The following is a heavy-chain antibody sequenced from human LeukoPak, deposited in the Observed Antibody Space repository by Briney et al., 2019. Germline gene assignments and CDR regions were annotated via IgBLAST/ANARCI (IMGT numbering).Heavy chain of an antibody. V-gene: IGHV4-34*01. J-gene: IGHJ5*02. Sequence: SETLSLTCAVYGGSFSGYYWSWIRQPPGKGLEWIGEINHSGSTNYNPSLKSRVTISVDTSKNQFSLKLSSVTAADTAVYYCARLNRFGELLSDTNWFDPWGQGTLVTVSS. CDR2: INHSGST. CDR1: GGSFSGYY. CDR3: ARLNRFGELLSDTNWFDP. D-gene: IGHD3-10*01.